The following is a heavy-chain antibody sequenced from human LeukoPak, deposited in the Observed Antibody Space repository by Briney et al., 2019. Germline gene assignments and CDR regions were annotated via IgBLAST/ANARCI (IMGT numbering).Heavy chain of an antibody. D-gene: IGHD6-6*01. CDR1: GYSFTRYW. CDR3: ARHVGQLVPDGAFDI. V-gene: IGHV5-51*01. Sequence: GESLKISCKGYGYSFTRYWIGSVRQMPGKGLEWMGIIYPGDSDTRYSPSFQGQVTISADKSISTAYLQWSSLKASDTAMYDCARHVGQLVPDGAFDIWGQGTMVTVSS. J-gene: IGHJ3*02. CDR2: IYPGDSDT.